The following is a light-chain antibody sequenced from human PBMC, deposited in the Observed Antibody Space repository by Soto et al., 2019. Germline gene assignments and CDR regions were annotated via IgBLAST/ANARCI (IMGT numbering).Light chain of an antibody. J-gene: IGKJ1*01. CDR1: QGIRNA. CDR2: DAS. CDR3: QQYNSYSAT. V-gene: IGKV1-13*02. Sequence: AIHMTQSPSSLSASVGDRVTITCRASQGIRNALGWYQQKPGKAPKLLIYDASSLESGVPSRFSGSGSGTEFTLTISSLQPDDFATYYCQQYNSYSATFGQGTKVDIK.